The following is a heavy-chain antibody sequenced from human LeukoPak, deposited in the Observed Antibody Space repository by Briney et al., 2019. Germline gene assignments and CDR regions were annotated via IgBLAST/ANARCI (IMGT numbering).Heavy chain of an antibody. D-gene: IGHD3-22*01. Sequence: ASVKVSCKASGGTFSSYAISWVRQAPGQGLEWMGWMNPNSGNIGYAQKFQGRVTMTRNTSISTAYMELNSLRSEDTAVYYCARGSAYDSSGIDAFDIWGQGTMVTVSS. CDR1: GGTFSSYA. V-gene: IGHV1-8*02. CDR2: MNPNSGNI. CDR3: ARGSAYDSSGIDAFDI. J-gene: IGHJ3*02.